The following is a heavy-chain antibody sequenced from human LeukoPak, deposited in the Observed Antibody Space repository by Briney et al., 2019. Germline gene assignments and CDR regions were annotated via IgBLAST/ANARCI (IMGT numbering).Heavy chain of an antibody. J-gene: IGHJ5*02. CDR3: ARNGDYGGTNNWFDP. CDR1: GYTFTGYY. Sequence: GASVKVSCKASGYTFTGYYMHWVRQAPGQGLEWMGWINPNSGGTNYAQKFQGRVAMTRDTSISTAYMELSRLRSDDTAVYYCARNGDYGGTNNWFDPWGQGTLVTVSS. D-gene: IGHD4-17*01. CDR2: INPNSGGT. V-gene: IGHV1-2*02.